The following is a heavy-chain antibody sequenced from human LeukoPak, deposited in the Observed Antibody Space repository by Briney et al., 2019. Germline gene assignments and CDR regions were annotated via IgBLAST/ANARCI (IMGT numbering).Heavy chain of an antibody. J-gene: IGHJ4*02. CDR2: INSDGSDT. Sequence: GGSLRLSCAASGFTFSRYWMHWVRQALGKGLVWVSRINSDGSDTTYADSVKGRFTISRDNAKNTLYLQVNSLRAEDTAVYYCLSGSWYFDYWGQGTLVTVSS. V-gene: IGHV3-74*03. CDR1: GFTFSRYW. CDR3: LSGSWYFDY. D-gene: IGHD6-19*01.